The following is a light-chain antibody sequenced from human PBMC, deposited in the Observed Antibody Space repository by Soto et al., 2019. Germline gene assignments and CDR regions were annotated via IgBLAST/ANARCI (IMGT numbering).Light chain of an antibody. Sequence: QSVLTQPPSASGSPGQSVTISCTGTSSDVGGYNYVSWYQQHPGKAPKLMIYEVSKRPSGVPDRFSGSKSGNTASLTVSGPQAEDEDDYYCSSYAGSNNLVFGGGTQLTVL. J-gene: IGLJ2*01. CDR2: EVS. CDR3: SSYAGSNNLV. V-gene: IGLV2-8*01. CDR1: SSDVGGYNY.